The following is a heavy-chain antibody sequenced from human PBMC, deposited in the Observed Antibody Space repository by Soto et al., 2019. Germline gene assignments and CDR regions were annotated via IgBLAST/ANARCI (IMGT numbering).Heavy chain of an antibody. CDR2: ISDIAYT. D-gene: IGHD3-10*01. CDR1: GGSITYINNHY. J-gene: IGHJ6*02. V-gene: IGHV4-61*05. CDR3: ARQGFGVLHGLVDV. Sequence: SETLSLTCTVSGGSITYINNHYCSWFQLPPGKGLEWIGYISDIAYTSYNPSLKGRVSISVDTSKNQFSLTLTSVTAADTAVYYCARQGFGVLHGLVDVWGQGTTVTAP.